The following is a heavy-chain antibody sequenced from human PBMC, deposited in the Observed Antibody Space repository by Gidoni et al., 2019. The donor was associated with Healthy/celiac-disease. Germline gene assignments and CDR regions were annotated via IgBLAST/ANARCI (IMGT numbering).Heavy chain of an antibody. CDR1: GYTFTGYY. J-gene: IGHJ5*02. Sequence: QVQLVQSGAEVKKPRASVKVSCQAPGYTFTGYYMHWVRQAPGQGLEWMGWINPNRGGTNYAQKFQGRVTMTRDTSISTAYIELSRLRSDDTAVYYCANFNWNPTLDWFDPWGQGTLVTVSS. V-gene: IGHV1-2*02. CDR3: ANFNWNPTLDWFDP. D-gene: IGHD1-20*01. CDR2: INPNRGGT.